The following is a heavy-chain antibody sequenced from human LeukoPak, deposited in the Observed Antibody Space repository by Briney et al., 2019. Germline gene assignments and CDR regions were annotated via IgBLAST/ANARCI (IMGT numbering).Heavy chain of an antibody. V-gene: IGHV4-30-2*01. J-gene: IGHJ3*02. CDR3: ATSQYYDFWSGYRQDAFDI. CDR2: IYHSGNT. Sequence: SQTLSLTCTVSGGSISSGGYYWSWIRQPPGKGLEWIGYIYHSGNTYYNPSLKSRVTLSVDTSKNQFSLKLSSVTAADTAVYYCATSQYYDFWSGYRQDAFDIWGQGTMVTVSS. D-gene: IGHD3-3*01. CDR1: GGSISSGGYY.